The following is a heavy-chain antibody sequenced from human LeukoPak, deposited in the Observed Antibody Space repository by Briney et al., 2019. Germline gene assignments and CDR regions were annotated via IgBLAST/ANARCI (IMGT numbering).Heavy chain of an antibody. CDR1: GFTFSSYS. V-gene: IGHV3-21*01. CDR2: ISSSSSYI. D-gene: IGHD6-6*01. CDR3: ARAASSSTNRWEFDY. Sequence: PGGSLRLSCAASGFTFSSYSMNWVRQAPGKGLEWVSSISSSSSYIYYADSVKGRFTISRDNAKNSLYLQMNSLRAEDTAVYYCARAASSSTNRWEFDYWGQGTLVTVSS. J-gene: IGHJ4*02.